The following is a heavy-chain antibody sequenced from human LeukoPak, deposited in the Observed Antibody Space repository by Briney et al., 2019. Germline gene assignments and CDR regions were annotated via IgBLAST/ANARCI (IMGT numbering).Heavy chain of an antibody. CDR2: IIPILGIA. D-gene: IGHD6-19*01. CDR1: GGTFSSYA. Sequence: SVKVSCKASGGTFSSYAISWVRQAPGQGLEWMGRIIPILGIANYAQKFQGRVTITADKSTSTAYMELSSLRSEDTAVYYCARDDSSGYKGFDYWGQGTLVTVTS. CDR3: ARDDSSGYKGFDY. V-gene: IGHV1-69*04. J-gene: IGHJ4*02.